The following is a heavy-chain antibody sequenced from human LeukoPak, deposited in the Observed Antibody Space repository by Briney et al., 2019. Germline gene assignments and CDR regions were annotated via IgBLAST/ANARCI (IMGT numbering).Heavy chain of an antibody. CDR3: ARIPNGYGDYVRPLDIYYYYYYMDV. CDR2: INPSGGST. D-gene: IGHD4-17*01. J-gene: IGHJ6*03. Sequence: GASVKVSCKASGYTFTSYYIHWVRQAPGQGLEWMGIINPSGGSTSYAQKFQGRVTMTRDMSTSTVYMDLSSLRSEDTAVYYCARIPNGYGDYVRPLDIYYYYYYMDVWGKGTTVTVSS. V-gene: IGHV1-46*01. CDR1: GYTFTSYY.